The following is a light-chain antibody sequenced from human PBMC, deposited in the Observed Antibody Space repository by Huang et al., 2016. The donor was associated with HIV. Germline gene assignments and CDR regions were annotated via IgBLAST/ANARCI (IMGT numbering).Light chain of an antibody. CDR1: QSVLKSSNNKNY. CDR2: WAS. V-gene: IGKV4-1*01. CDR3: QQYHSIPLS. J-gene: IGKJ4*01. Sequence: DIVMTQSPDSVAVSLGERATINCKSSQSVLKSSNNKNYVAWYQQKPGQPPKLLIYWASTRESGVPDRFSGSGCGTDFTLTISSLQAEDVAVYYCQQYHSIPLSFGGGTKVEIK.